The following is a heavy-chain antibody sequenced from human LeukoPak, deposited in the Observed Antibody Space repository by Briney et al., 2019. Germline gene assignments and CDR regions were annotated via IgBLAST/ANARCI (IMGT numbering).Heavy chain of an antibody. V-gene: IGHV1-46*01. Sequence: GASVKVSCKASGYTFTSYYMHWVRQAPGQGLEWMGIINPSGGSTSYAQKFQGRVTMTRDTSTSTAYMELSSLRSEDTAVYYCAREDIVVVPAAITYYYYGMDVWGKGTTVTVSS. CDR1: GYTFTSYY. CDR3: AREDIVVVPAAITYYYYGMDV. J-gene: IGHJ6*04. CDR2: INPSGGST. D-gene: IGHD2-2*01.